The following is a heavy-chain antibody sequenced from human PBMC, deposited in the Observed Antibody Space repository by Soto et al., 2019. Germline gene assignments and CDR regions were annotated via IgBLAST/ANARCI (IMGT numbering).Heavy chain of an antibody. J-gene: IGHJ5*02. Sequence: QVQLVQSGAEVKKPGSSVKVSCKASGGTFSSYAISWVRQAPGQGLEWMGEIIPIFGTANYAQKFQGRVTSTADESTSTAYMGLSSMRFDDTAVYYCARDRGPSSGYYPYWFDPWGQGTLVTVSS. CDR1: GGTFSSYA. CDR3: ARDRGPSSGYYPYWFDP. V-gene: IGHV1-69*12. D-gene: IGHD3-22*01. CDR2: IIPIFGTA.